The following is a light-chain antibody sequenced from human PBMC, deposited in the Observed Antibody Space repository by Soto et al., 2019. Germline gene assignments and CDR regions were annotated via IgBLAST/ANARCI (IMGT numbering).Light chain of an antibody. CDR1: QDIRND. CDR2: AAS. J-gene: IGKJ1*01. V-gene: IGKV1-6*01. CDR3: LQDYRYPPWT. Sequence: AIQMTQSPSSLAASVGARVTITCRASQDIRNDLGWYQQKPGKAPKLLIYAASSLQTEVPSRFSGSESGTDFTLTISSLQSEDFATDYCLQDYRYPPWTFGQGTKVE.